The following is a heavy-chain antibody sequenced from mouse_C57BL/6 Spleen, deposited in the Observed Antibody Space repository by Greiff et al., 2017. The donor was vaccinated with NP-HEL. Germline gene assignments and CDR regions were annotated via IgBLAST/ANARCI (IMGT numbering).Heavy chain of an antibody. J-gene: IGHJ2*01. CDR1: GFNIKDYY. V-gene: IGHV14-2*01. CDR2: IDPEDGET. Sequence: EVKLQESGAELVKPGASVKLSCTASGFNIKDYYMHWVKQRTEQGLEWIGRIDPEDGETKYAPKFQGKATITADTSSNTAYLQLSSLTSEDTAVYYCARSASEYYFDYWGQGTTLTVSS. D-gene: IGHD3-1*01. CDR3: ARSASEYYFDY.